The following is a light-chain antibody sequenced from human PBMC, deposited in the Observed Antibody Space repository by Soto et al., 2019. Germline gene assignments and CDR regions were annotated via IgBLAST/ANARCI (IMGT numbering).Light chain of an antibody. CDR3: SSYTSSSTLV. J-gene: IGLJ2*01. V-gene: IGLV2-14*01. CDR2: EVT. Sequence: QSALTQPPSVSGSPGQSITISCTGTSSDIGGYNYVSWYQHHPGKAPKLMIYEVTNRPSGVSSRFSGSKSGNTASLTISGLQADDEADYYCSSYTSSSTLVFGGGTQLTVL. CDR1: SSDIGGYNY.